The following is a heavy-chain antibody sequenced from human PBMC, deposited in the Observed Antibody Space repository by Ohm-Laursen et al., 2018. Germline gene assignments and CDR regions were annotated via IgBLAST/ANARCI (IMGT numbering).Heavy chain of an antibody. J-gene: IGHJ4*02. Sequence: SLRLSCAASGFTFSSYAMHWVRQAPGKGLEYVSAISSNGGSTYYANSVKGRFTISRDNSKNTLYLQMGSLRAEDTAVYYCAKGRGYIDYWGQGTLVTVSS. CDR3: AKGRGYIDY. D-gene: IGHD3-16*01. V-gene: IGHV3-64*01. CDR1: GFTFSSYA. CDR2: ISSNGGST.